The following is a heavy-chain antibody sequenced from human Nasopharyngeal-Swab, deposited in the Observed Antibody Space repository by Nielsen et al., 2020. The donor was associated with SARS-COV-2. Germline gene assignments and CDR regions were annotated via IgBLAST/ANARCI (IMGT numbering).Heavy chain of an antibody. J-gene: IGHJ3*02. V-gene: IGHV4-31*03. CDR1: GGSISSGGYY. Sequence: SETLSLTCTVSGGSISSGGYYWSWIRQHPGKGLEWIGYIYYSGSTYYNPSLKSRVTISVDTSKNQFSLKLSSMTAADTAVYYCARAPRIVVVVNAFDIWGQGTMVTVSS. CDR3: ARAPRIVVVVNAFDI. CDR2: IYYSGST. D-gene: IGHD3-22*01.